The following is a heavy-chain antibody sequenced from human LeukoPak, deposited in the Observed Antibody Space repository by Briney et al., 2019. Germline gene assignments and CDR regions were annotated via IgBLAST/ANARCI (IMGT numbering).Heavy chain of an antibody. V-gene: IGHV3-7*01. CDR3: AREKQLLYRGSFDY. Sequence: PGGSLRLSCAASGFTFNSYWVSWVRQAPGKGREGGANIKQDGSEKYYVDSVKGRFTISRDNDKNSLYLQMNSLRAEDTAVYYCAREKQLLYRGSFDYWGQGTMVTVSS. CDR2: IKQDGSEK. J-gene: IGHJ4*02. D-gene: IGHD2-2*02. CDR1: GFTFNSYW.